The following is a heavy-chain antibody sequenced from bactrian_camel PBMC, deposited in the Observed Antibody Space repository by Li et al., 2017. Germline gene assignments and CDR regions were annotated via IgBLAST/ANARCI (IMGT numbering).Heavy chain of an antibody. CDR3: ATGRDYSDYVLPFND. CDR1: GFTFSRYW. J-gene: IGHJ4*01. D-gene: IGHD4*01. V-gene: IGHV3S1*01. CDR2: ITSSGGTP. Sequence: HVQLVESGGGSVQPGASLTLSCAASGFTFSRYWMYWARQVPGKGLEWVSLITSSGGTPLYADSVKGRFTNSRDNAKNTVYLQMNSLKSEDTAPYYCATGRDYSDYVLPFNDWGQGTQVTVS.